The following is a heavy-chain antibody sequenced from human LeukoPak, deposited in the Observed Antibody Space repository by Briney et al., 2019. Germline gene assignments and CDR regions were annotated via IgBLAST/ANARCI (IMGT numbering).Heavy chain of an antibody. Sequence: SETLSLTCTVSGASITSHYWRWIRQPPGKGLEWGGYIYYTGSTNYNPSLKSRVTISVDTSKNQLSLKLSSLTAADTAVYYCARLDGYDCHDYWGRGHVVTVTS. CDR1: GASITSHY. CDR3: ARLDGYDCHDY. CDR2: IYYTGST. V-gene: IGHV4-59*08. D-gene: IGHD5-12*01. J-gene: IGHJ4*02.